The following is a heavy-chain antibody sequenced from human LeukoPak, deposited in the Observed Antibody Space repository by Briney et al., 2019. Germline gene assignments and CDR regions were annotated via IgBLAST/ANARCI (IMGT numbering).Heavy chain of an antibody. Sequence: GSLRLSCAASGFIFSSYEMNWVRQAPGKGLEWISYISISGTTIYYAESVKGRFTISRDNNKNSLYVKMNSLRAEDTAVYYCVRGGGAAYKYNAFDIWGQGTMVTGSS. CDR2: ISISGTTI. V-gene: IGHV3-48*03. CDR1: GFIFSSYE. D-gene: IGHD3-16*01. CDR3: VRGGGAAYKYNAFDI. J-gene: IGHJ3*02.